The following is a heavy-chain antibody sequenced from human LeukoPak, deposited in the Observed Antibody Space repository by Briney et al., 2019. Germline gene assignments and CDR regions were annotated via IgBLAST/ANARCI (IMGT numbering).Heavy chain of an antibody. D-gene: IGHD4-17*01. J-gene: IGHJ3*02. Sequence: PGGSLRLSCAASGFTVSSNYMSWARQAPGKGLGWVSVIYSGGSTYYADSVKGRFTISRDNSKNTLYLQMNSLRAEDTAVYYCARGRGNGDYDYDAFDIWGQGTMVTVSS. CDR3: ARGRGNGDYDYDAFDI. V-gene: IGHV3-66*02. CDR1: GFTVSSNY. CDR2: IYSGGST.